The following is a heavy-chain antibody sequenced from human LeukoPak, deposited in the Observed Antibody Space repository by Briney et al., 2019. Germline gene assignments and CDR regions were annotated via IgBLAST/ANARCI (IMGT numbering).Heavy chain of an antibody. CDR3: ARDEAGPDFDY. CDR1: GFTFSSYG. J-gene: IGHJ4*02. CDR2: IWYDGSNK. Sequence: GRSLRLSCAASGFTFSSYGMHWVRQAPGKGLEWVAVIWYDGSNKYYADSVKGRFTISRDNSKNTLYLQMNSLRAEDTAVYYCARDEAGPDFDYWGQGTLVTVSS. V-gene: IGHV3-33*08.